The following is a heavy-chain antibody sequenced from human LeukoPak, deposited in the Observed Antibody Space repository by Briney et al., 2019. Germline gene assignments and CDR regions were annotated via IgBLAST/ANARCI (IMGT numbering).Heavy chain of an antibody. Sequence: ASVKVSCKVSGYTLTELSMHWVRQAPGKGLEWVGGFDPEDGETIYAQKFQGRVTMTEDTSTDTAYMELSSLRSEDTAVYYCATALEGYCSGGSCPTDAFDIWGQGTMVTVSS. CDR1: GYTLTELS. J-gene: IGHJ3*02. CDR3: ATALEGYCSGGSCPTDAFDI. CDR2: FDPEDGET. V-gene: IGHV1-24*01. D-gene: IGHD2-15*01.